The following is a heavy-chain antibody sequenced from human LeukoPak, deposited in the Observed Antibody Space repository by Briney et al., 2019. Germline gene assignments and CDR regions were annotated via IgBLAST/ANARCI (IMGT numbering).Heavy chain of an antibody. CDR1: GYTFTGYY. Sequence: ASVKVSCKASGYTFTGYYMHWVRQAPGQGLEWMGWINPNSGGTNYAQKFQGRVTMTRDTSISTAYMELRSLRSDDTAVYYCARDRGIAVAGIRFDPWGQGTLVTVSS. D-gene: IGHD6-19*01. CDR3: ARDRGIAVAGIRFDP. CDR2: INPNSGGT. J-gene: IGHJ5*02. V-gene: IGHV1-2*02.